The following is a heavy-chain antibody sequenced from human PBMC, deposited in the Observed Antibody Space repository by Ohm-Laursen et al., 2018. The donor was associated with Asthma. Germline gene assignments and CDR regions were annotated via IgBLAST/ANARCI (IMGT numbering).Heavy chain of an antibody. V-gene: IGHV4-39*07. CDR2: INHSGST. Sequence: PGTLSLTCPVSGGSITSGPFYWGWIRQPPGKGLEWIGEINHSGSTNYNPSLKSRVTISVDTSKKQFSLKLSSVTAADTAVYYCARMGYCTGGVCYRIRYAMDVWGQGTTVTVSS. D-gene: IGHD2-8*02. J-gene: IGHJ6*02. CDR3: ARMGYCTGGVCYRIRYAMDV. CDR1: GGSITSGPFY.